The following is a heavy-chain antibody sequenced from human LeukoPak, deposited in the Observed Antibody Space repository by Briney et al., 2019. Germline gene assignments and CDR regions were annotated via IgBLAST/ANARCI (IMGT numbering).Heavy chain of an antibody. V-gene: IGHV4-39*01. CDR2: IYYSGST. J-gene: IGHJ6*03. D-gene: IGHD2/OR15-2a*01. CDR1: GGSISSSSYY. CDR3: ARGAVIGYYYYMDV. Sequence: SETLSLTCTVSGGSISSSSYYWGWIRQPPGKGLEWIGSIYYSGSTYYIPSLKSRVTISVDTSKNQFSLKLSSVTAAATAVYYCARGAVIGYYYYMDVWGRGTTVTVSS.